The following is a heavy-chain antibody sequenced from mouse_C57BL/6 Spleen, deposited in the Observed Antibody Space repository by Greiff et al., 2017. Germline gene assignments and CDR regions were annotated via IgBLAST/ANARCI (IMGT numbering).Heavy chain of an antibody. D-gene: IGHD3-1*01. CDR2: IDPETGGT. CDR1: GFTFTDYE. CDR3: TAGRAWMAY. J-gene: IGHJ3*01. V-gene: IGHV1-15*01. Sequence: VQLVESGAELVRPGASVTLSCTASGFTFTDYEMHWVKQTPVHGLEWIGAIDPETGGTAYDQKFKGKAILTADKSYCTAYMELRSQASEASAFACWTAGRAWMAYWGQGTLVTVSA.